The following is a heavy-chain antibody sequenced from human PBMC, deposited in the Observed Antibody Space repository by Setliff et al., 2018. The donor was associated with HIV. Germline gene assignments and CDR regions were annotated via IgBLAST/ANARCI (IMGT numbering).Heavy chain of an antibody. CDR2: AFYSDNT. CDR3: AREVGHRSGYYRGSFDY. J-gene: IGHJ4*02. Sequence: SETLSLTCIVSGGSISSGSYYWGWIRQPPGKGLEYIGSAFYSDNTYYKPSLKNRVTISVDTSKNQFSLKLTSVTAADTAVYYCAREVGHRSGYYRGSFDYWGQGTLVTVSS. V-gene: IGHV4-39*07. CDR1: GGSISSGSYY. D-gene: IGHD6-19*01.